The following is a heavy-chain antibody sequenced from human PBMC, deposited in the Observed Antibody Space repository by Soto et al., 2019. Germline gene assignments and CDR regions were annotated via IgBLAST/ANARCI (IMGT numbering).Heavy chain of an antibody. CDR3: TTGVWDIVVVVAATPDY. J-gene: IGHJ4*02. CDR2: IKSKTDGGTT. Sequence: GSLRLSCAASGFTFGNAWMNWVRQAPGKGLEWVGRIKSKTDGGTTDYAAPVKGRFTISRDDSKNTLYLQMNSLKTEDTAVYYCTTGVWDIVVVVAATPDYWGQGTLVTVSS. CDR1: GFTFGNAW. V-gene: IGHV3-15*07. D-gene: IGHD2-15*01.